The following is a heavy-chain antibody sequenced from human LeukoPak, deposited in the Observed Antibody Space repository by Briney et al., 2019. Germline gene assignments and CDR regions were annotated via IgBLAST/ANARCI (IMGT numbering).Heavy chain of an antibody. Sequence: GRSLRLSCAASRFTFSSYGMHWVRQAPGKGLEWVAVISYDGSNKYYADSVKGQFTISRDNSKNTLYLQMNSLRAEDTAVYYCAKDPSITIFGVVLFTGVDYWGQGTLVTVSS. D-gene: IGHD3-3*01. CDR1: RFTFSSYG. J-gene: IGHJ4*02. V-gene: IGHV3-30*18. CDR3: AKDPSITIFGVVLFTGVDY. CDR2: ISYDGSNK.